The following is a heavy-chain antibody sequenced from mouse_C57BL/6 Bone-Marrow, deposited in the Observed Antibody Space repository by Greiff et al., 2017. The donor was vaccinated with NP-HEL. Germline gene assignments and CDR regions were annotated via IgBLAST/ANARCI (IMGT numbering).Heavy chain of an antibody. V-gene: IGHV1-81*01. Sequence: QVQLQQSGAELARPGASVKLSCKASGYTFTSYGISWVKQRTGPGLEWIGEIYPRSGNTYYIEKFKGKATLTADKSSSTAYMELRSLTSEDSAVYFCARSGIITTVVADWYCDVWGTGTTVTVSS. CDR3: ARSGIITTVVADWYCDV. J-gene: IGHJ1*03. D-gene: IGHD1-1*01. CDR1: GYTFTSYG. CDR2: IYPRSGNT.